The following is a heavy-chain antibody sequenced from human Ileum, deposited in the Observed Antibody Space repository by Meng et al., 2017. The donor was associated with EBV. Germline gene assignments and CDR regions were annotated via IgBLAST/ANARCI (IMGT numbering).Heavy chain of an antibody. J-gene: IGHJ4*02. V-gene: IGHV3-74*01. D-gene: IGHD5-24*01. Sequence: EVHLVESGGGLVQPGGSLRLSCAASGFTFSDYWMHWVRQAPGKGLVWVSHITSDGSNTNYADSVKGRFTISRDNAKNTLYLQMNSLRAEDAAVYYCATVRDGYPRLFDYWGQGTLVTVSS. CDR2: ITSDGSNT. CDR3: ATVRDGYPRLFDY. CDR1: GFTFSDYW.